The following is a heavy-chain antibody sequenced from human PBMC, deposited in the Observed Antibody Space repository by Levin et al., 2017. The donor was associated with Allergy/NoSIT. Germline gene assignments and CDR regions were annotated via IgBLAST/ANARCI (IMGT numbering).Heavy chain of an antibody. CDR2: ISSSSSYI. Sequence: GGSLRLSCAASGFTFSSYSMNWVRQAPGKGLEWVSSISSSSSYIYYADSVKGRFTISRDNAKNSLYLQMNSLRAEDTAVCYCAREDASTVTFDYWGQGTLVTVSS. J-gene: IGHJ4*02. CDR1: GFTFSSYS. D-gene: IGHD4-17*01. CDR3: AREDASTVTFDY. V-gene: IGHV3-21*01.